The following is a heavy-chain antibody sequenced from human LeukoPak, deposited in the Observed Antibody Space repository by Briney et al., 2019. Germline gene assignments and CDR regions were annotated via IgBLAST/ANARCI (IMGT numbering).Heavy chain of an antibody. D-gene: IGHD3-3*01. CDR3: AKRTTYYDFP. V-gene: IGHV3-23*01. J-gene: IGHJ5*02. CDR1: GFTFSSYA. CDR2: ISGSGGST. Sequence: PGGSLRLSCAASGFTFSSYAMSWVRQAPGKGLEWVSAISGSGGSTYYADSVKGRFTISGDNSKNTLHLQMNSLRAEDTAVYYCAKRTTYYDFPWGQGTLVTVSS.